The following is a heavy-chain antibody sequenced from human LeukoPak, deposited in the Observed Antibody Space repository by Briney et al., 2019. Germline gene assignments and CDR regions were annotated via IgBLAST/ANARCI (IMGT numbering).Heavy chain of an antibody. CDR1: GGSISSSSYY. D-gene: IGHD3-22*01. J-gene: IGHJ4*02. CDR2: IYYSGST. V-gene: IGHV4-39*01. Sequence: PSETLSLTCTVSGGSISSSSYYWGWIRQPPGKGLEWIGSIYYSGSTYYNPSLKSRVTISADTSKNQFSLELSSVTAADTAVYYCATPGVSYYYDSSGYYGYWGQGTLVTVSS. CDR3: ATPGVSYYYDSSGYYGY.